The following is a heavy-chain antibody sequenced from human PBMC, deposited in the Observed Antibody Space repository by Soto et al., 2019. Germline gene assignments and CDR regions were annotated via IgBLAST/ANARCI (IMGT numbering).Heavy chain of an antibody. Sequence: EVQLVESGGGLVQPGRSLRLSCAASGFTFDDYAMHWVRQAPGKGLEWVSGISWNSGSICYADSVKGRFTISRDNTKNSLYLKMNSLRAEDTVLYYCAKVGPIPDGYCSSTSCHDYWGQGTLVTVSS. CDR3: AKVGPIPDGYCSSTSCHDY. V-gene: IGHV3-9*01. J-gene: IGHJ4*02. CDR1: GFTFDDYA. D-gene: IGHD2-2*03. CDR2: ISWNSGSI.